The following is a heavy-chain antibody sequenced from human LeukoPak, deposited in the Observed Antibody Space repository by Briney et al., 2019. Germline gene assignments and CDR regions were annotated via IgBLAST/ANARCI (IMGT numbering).Heavy chain of an antibody. CDR3: ARRLYCSGGSCPYFDY. D-gene: IGHD2-15*01. V-gene: IGHV4-59*01. CDR2: IYYSGST. Sequence: SETLSLTCTVSGGSISSYYWSWIRQPPGKGLEWIGYIYYSGSTNYNLSLKSRVTISVDTSKNQFSLKLSSVTAADTAVYYCARRLYCSGGSCPYFDYWGQGTLVTVSS. CDR1: GGSISSYY. J-gene: IGHJ4*02.